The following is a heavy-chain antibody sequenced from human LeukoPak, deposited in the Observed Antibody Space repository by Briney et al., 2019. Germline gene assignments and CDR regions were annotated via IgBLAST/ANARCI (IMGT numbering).Heavy chain of an antibody. D-gene: IGHD6-19*01. CDR3: ARAQGYSSGWTTYYYCGMDV. Sequence: GGSLRLSCAASGFTFSSYDMHWVRQATGKGLEWVSAIGTAGDTYYPGSVKGRFTISRENAKNSLYLQMNSLRAGDTAVYYCARAQGYSSGWTTYYYCGMDVWGQGTTVTVSS. CDR1: GFTFSSYD. CDR2: IGTAGDT. V-gene: IGHV3-13*01. J-gene: IGHJ6*02.